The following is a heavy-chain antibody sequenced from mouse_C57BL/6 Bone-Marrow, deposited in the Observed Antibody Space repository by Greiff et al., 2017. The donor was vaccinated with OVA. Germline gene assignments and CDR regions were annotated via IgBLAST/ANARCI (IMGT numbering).Heavy chain of an antibody. V-gene: IGHV5-12*01. D-gene: IGHD1-1*01. CDR2: ISNGGGST. Sequence: DVHLVESGGGLVQPGGSLKLSCAASGFTFSDYYMYWVRQTPEKRLEWVAYISNGGGSTYYPDTVKGRFTISSDNAKNTLYLQMSRLKSEDTAMYYCARQEGSYYGSSYQAWFAYWGQGTLVTVSA. J-gene: IGHJ3*01. CDR3: ARQEGSYYGSSYQAWFAY. CDR1: GFTFSDYY.